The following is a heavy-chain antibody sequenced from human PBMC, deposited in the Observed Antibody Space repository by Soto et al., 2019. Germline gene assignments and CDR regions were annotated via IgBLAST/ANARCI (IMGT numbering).Heavy chain of an antibody. CDR1: GFTFSSYG. CDR2: IWYDGSNK. CDR3: ARDMLWFGELVSLDY. Sequence: QVQLVESWGGVVQPGRSLRLSCAASGFTFSSYGMHWVRQAPGKGLEWVAVIWYDGSNKYYADSVKGRFTISRDNSKNTLYLQMNSLRAEDTAVYYCARDMLWFGELVSLDYWGQGTLVTVSS. V-gene: IGHV3-33*01. D-gene: IGHD3-10*01. J-gene: IGHJ4*02.